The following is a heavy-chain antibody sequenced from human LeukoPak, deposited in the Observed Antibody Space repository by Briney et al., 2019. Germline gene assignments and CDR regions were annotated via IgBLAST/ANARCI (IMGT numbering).Heavy chain of an antibody. CDR1: GGSISSNSYY. Sequence: SETLSLTCTVSGGSISSNSYYWGWIRQPPGKGLEWLANIYNSGSTYYNPYLKRRVSMSVDTSRNQFSLKLTSVTAADTAVYYCARQESGSGNYLSYFDYWGQGTLVTVSS. CDR2: IYNSGST. J-gene: IGHJ4*02. CDR3: ARQESGSGNYLSYFDY. V-gene: IGHV4-39*01. D-gene: IGHD3-10*01.